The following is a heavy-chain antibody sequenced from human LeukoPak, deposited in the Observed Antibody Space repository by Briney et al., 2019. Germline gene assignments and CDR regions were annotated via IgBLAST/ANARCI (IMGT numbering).Heavy chain of an antibody. V-gene: IGHV5-51*01. CDR2: ITPGGSDT. D-gene: IGHD3-16*01. CDR3: ARHTTVGEGLRCYY. CDR1: GYGFSSYW. J-gene: IGHJ4*02. Sequence: GESLKISCKGSGYGFSSYWNGWVRQLPGKDREYMGIITPGGSDTTSSQSFEDQVTISADKSITTAYLEWSSLKDSDTAMYYCARHTTVGEGLRCYYWGQGTLVSVSS.